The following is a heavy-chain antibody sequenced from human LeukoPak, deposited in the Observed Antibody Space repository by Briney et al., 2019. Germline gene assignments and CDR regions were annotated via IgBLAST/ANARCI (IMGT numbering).Heavy chain of an antibody. V-gene: IGHV1-18*01. D-gene: IGHD2-2*01. Sequence: ASVKVSCKASGYTFRSYAISWVRQAPGQGLEWVGWISAYNGNRNYAQKLQGRVTMTTDTSTSTAYMELRSLRSDDTAVYYCARLIPQVVVPGAVDYWGQGTLVTVSS. CDR2: ISAYNGNR. CDR1: GYTFRSYA. J-gene: IGHJ4*02. CDR3: ARLIPQVVVPGAVDY.